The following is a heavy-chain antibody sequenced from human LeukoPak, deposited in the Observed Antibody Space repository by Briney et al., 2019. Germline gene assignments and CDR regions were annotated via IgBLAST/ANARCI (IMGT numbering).Heavy chain of an antibody. CDR1: GFTFSTYW. CDR2: IKQDGSEK. J-gene: IGHJ3*02. CDR3: ARGLDGYFFACDI. D-gene: IGHD5-24*01. V-gene: IGHV3-7*01. Sequence: GGSLRLSCAASGFTFSTYWMSWVRQAPGKGLEWVANIKQDGSEKYYVDSVKGRFSISRDNAKNLLYLQMNSLRAEDTAVYYCARGLDGYFFACDIWGQGTRVTVSS.